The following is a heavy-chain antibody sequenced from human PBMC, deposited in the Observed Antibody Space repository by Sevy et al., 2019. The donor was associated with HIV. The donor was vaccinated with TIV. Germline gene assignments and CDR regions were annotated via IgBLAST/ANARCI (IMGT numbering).Heavy chain of an antibody. CDR1: GYTFTSYG. CDR3: ARDRSHSSSWCIDY. CDR2: ISAYNGNT. V-gene: IGHV1-18*01. D-gene: IGHD6-13*01. Sequence: ASVKVSCKASGYTFTSYGISWVRQAPGQGLEWMGWISAYNGNTNYAQKLQGRVTMTTDTSTSTAYMELRSLRSDDTAVYYCARDRSHSSSWCIDYWGQGTLVTVSS. J-gene: IGHJ4*02.